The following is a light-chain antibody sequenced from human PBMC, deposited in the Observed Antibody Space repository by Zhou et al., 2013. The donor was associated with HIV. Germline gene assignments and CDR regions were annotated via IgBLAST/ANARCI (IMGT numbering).Light chain of an antibody. V-gene: IGKV1-8*01. CDR1: QGISSY. Sequence: AIRITQSPSSLSASTGDRVTITCRASQGISSYLAWYQQKPGKAPKLLIYAASTLQSGVPSRFSGSGSGTEFTLTISSLQPEDFATYYCQYYSTSSQTFGQGTKVDIK. J-gene: IGKJ1*01. CDR2: AAS. CDR3: QYYSTSSQT.